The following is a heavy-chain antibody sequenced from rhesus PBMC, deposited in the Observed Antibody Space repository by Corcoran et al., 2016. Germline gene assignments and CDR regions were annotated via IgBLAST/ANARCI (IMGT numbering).Heavy chain of an antibody. CDR2: NYDSGSST. D-gene: IGHD3-34*01. CDR3: ARDGGYYGLDS. Sequence: QLQLQESGPGLVKPSETLSVTCAVSGGPSSSSYWSWIRQAPGKGLEWIGYNYDSGSSTNYNPSVKGRVTLSVDTAKNQLSLKLSSVTTADTAVYYCARDGGYYGLDSWGQGGVVTVSS. V-gene: IGHV4-169*02. J-gene: IGHJ6*01. CDR1: GGPSSSSY.